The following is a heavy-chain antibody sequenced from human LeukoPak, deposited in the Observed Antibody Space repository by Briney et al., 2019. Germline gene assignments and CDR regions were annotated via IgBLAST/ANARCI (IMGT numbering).Heavy chain of an antibody. CDR1: GFSFSSYA. V-gene: IGHV3-23*01. CDR3: AKGFQIYYSEY. Sequence: GGSLRLSCVGSGFSFSSYAMSWVRQAPGKGPEWVSDISGTGSSTYYADSVKGRFTISGDNSKKTVFLQMSGLRVEDTAVYYCAKGFQIYYSEYWGQGSLVTVSS. D-gene: IGHD3-10*01. J-gene: IGHJ4*02. CDR2: ISGTGSST.